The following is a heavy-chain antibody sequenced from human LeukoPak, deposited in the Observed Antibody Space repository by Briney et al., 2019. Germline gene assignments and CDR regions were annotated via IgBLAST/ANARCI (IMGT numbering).Heavy chain of an antibody. CDR1: RYTLTELS. D-gene: IGHD3-22*01. Sequence: ASVKVSCKVSRYTLTELSMHWVRQAPGKGLEWMGGFDPEDGETIYAQKFQGRVTMTEDTSTDTAYMELSSLRSEDTAVYYCATTPYYYDSSGSGYYWGQGTLVTVSS. J-gene: IGHJ4*02. CDR3: ATTPYYYDSSGSGYY. CDR2: FDPEDGET. V-gene: IGHV1-24*01.